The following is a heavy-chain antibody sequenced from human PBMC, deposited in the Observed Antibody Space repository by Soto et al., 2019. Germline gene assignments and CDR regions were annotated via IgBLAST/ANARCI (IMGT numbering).Heavy chain of an antibody. CDR1: GGSFSAYY. J-gene: IGHJ4*02. D-gene: IGHD3-22*01. Sequence: QVQLQQWGAGLLKPSETLSLTCAVTGGSFSAYYWSWIRQSPGMGLEWMGESSHRGSANYNPSLKSRVTIAGDISNSQFSLRPRCVSAADTAVYYCAAKPAYDSGGYSYEGFEYWGQGTLVTVSS. CDR3: AAKPAYDSGGYSYEGFEY. V-gene: IGHV4-34*01. CDR2: SSHRGSA.